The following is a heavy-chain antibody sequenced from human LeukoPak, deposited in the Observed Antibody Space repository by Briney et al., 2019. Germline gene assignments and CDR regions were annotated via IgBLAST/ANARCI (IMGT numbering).Heavy chain of an antibody. CDR3: ARDRGSYKVTAAFDI. D-gene: IGHD1-26*01. CDR1: GFTFSSYS. Sequence: GGSLRLSCAASGFTFSSYSMNWVRQAPGKGLEWVSSISSSSYIYYADSVKGRFTISRDNAKNSLYLQMNSLRAEDTAVYYCARDRGSYKVTAAFDIWGQGTMVTVSS. J-gene: IGHJ3*02. V-gene: IGHV3-21*01. CDR2: ISSSSYI.